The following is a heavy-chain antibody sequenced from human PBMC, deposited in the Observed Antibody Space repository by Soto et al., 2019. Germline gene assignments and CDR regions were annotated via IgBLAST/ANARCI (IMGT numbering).Heavy chain of an antibody. V-gene: IGHV3-33*01. CDR2: IWYDGSNK. J-gene: IGHJ4*02. Sequence: QVQLVESGGVVVQPGRSLRLSCAASGFTFSSYGMHWVRQAPGKGLEWVAVIWYDGSNKYYADSVKGRFTISRDNSKNTLYLQMNSLRAEDTAVYYCARDRAGGYSYGYHYWGQGTLVTVSS. CDR1: GFTFSSYG. D-gene: IGHD5-18*01. CDR3: ARDRAGGYSYGYHY.